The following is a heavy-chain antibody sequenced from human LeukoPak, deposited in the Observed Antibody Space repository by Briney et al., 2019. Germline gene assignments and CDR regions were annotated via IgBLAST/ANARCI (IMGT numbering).Heavy chain of an antibody. CDR2: ISSSGSTI. J-gene: IGHJ4*02. Sequence: PGGSLRLSCAASGFTFSSYEMNWVRQAPGKGLEWVSYISSSGSTIYYADSVKGRFTISRDNAKNSLYLQMNSLRAEDTAVYYCARSLKGGHLTTVTGVDYWGQGTLVTVSS. CDR1: GFTFSSYE. V-gene: IGHV3-48*03. D-gene: IGHD4-17*01. CDR3: ARSLKGGHLTTVTGVDY.